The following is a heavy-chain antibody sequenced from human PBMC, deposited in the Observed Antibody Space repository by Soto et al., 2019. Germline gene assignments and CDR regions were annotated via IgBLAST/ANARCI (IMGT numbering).Heavy chain of an antibody. Sequence: SETLSLTCTVSGGSISSSSYYWGWIRQPRGKGLEWIGSIYYSGSTYYNPSLKSRVTISVDTSKNQFSLKLSSVTAADTAVYYCAMRSITMIVESRNDYWGQGTLVTVSS. D-gene: IGHD3-22*01. V-gene: IGHV4-39*01. J-gene: IGHJ4*02. CDR1: GGSISSSSYY. CDR3: AMRSITMIVESRNDY. CDR2: IYYSGST.